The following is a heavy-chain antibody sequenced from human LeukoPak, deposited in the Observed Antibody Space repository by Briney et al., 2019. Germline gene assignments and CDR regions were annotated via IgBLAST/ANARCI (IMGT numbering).Heavy chain of an antibody. V-gene: IGHV4-34*01. Sequence: PSETLSLTCAVYGGSFSGYYWSWIRQPPGRGLEWIGEINHSGSTNYNPSLKSRVTISVDTSKNQFSLKLSSVTAADTAVYYCARVWVTETTTGLDYWGQGTLVTASS. CDR1: GGSFSGYY. CDR3: ARVWVTETTTGLDY. CDR2: INHSGST. D-gene: IGHD1-1*01. J-gene: IGHJ4*02.